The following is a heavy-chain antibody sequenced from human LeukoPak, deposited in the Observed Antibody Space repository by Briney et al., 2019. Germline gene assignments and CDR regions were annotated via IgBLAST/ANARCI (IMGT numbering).Heavy chain of an antibody. Sequence: PGGSLRLSCAASGFTFSSYAMSWVRQAPGKGLEWVSAISGSGGSTYYADSVKGRFTICRDNSKNTLYLQMNSLRAEDTAVYYCARSRDGYNSPFDYWGQGTLVTVSS. V-gene: IGHV3-23*01. J-gene: IGHJ4*02. CDR2: ISGSGGST. D-gene: IGHD5-24*01. CDR1: GFTFSSYA. CDR3: ARSRDGYNSPFDY.